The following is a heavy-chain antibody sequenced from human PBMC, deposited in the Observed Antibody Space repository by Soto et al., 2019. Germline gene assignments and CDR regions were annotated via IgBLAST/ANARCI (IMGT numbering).Heavy chain of an antibody. J-gene: IGHJ3*02. CDR2: ISAGDGDT. CDR1: GYPFTIYG. CDR3: ARNTNWNDDAFDI. Sequence: QVQLVQSGAEVKKPGASVKVSCKASGYPFTIYGLHRVRQAPGRSLEWMGCISAGDGDTKYSQKFQGRVTITRDTSASAAYMELYTLTSEDTAVYYCARNTNWNDDAFDIWGPGTLVTVSS. D-gene: IGHD1-1*01. V-gene: IGHV1-3*01.